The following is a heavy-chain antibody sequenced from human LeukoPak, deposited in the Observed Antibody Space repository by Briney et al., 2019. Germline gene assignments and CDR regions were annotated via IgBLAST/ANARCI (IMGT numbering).Heavy chain of an antibody. CDR1: GFTVSSKY. CDR3: ARGASCSGGSCYSRDYYQFYMDV. J-gene: IGHJ6*03. D-gene: IGHD2-15*01. V-gene: IGHV3-66*01. Sequence: PGGSLRLSCAASGFTVSSKYMTWVRQSPGKGLEWVSVIDSAGNTYQADSVKGRFSISRDDSKNTLYLQMNNLRGEDTGVYYCARGASCSGGSCYSRDYYQFYMDVWGKGTTVTVSS. CDR2: IDSAGNT.